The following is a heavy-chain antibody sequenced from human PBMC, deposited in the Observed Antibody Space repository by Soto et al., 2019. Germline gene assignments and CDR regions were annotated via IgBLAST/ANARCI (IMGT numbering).Heavy chain of an antibody. CDR3: ARGHYGMED. V-gene: IGHV3-7*05. CDR1: GFTFSSYA. J-gene: IGHJ6*02. CDR2: INQDGSDK. Sequence: EVQLLESGGGLVQPGGSLRLSCAASGFTFSSYAMSWVRQAPGKGLEWVANINQDGSDKNYLDSVKGRFTVSRDNAKNSLYLQMNGLRVEDTAVYFCARGHYGMEDWGQGTTVTVSS.